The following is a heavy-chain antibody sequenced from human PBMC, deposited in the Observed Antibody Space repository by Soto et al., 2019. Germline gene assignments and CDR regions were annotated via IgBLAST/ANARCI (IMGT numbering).Heavy chain of an antibody. CDR3: ARAYQSNSGYDFYY. CDR1: GYTFTSYG. Sequence: ASVKVSCKASGYTFTSYGISWVRQAPGQGLEWMGWISAYNGNSNYAQKLQGRVTMTTDTSTSTAYMELRSLRSDDPAVYYCARAYQSNSGYDFYYWGQGTLVTVSS. J-gene: IGHJ4*02. CDR2: ISAYNGNS. V-gene: IGHV1-18*01. D-gene: IGHD5-12*01.